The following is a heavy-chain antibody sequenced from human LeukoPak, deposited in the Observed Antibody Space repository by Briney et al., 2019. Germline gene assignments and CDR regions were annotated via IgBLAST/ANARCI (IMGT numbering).Heavy chain of an antibody. CDR3: ARARNNYDSSGYSALDY. J-gene: IGHJ4*02. V-gene: IGHV3-33*01. CDR2: LWYDGTNK. D-gene: IGHD3-22*01. Sequence: GGSLRLSCAASRFSFSSYGMHWVRQAPGKGLEWVASLWYDGTNKYYADCVKGRFTISRDNSKNTLYLQMDSLRAEDTAVYYCARARNNYDSSGYSALDYWGQGTLVTVSS. CDR1: RFSFSSYG.